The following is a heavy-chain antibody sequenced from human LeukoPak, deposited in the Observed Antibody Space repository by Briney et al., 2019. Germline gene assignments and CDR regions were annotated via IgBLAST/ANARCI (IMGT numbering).Heavy chain of an antibody. D-gene: IGHD1-26*01. CDR3: TAHWELLDY. CDR1: GVTFGDNA. CDR2: IKSKTDGGTT. J-gene: IGHJ4*02. V-gene: IGHV3-15*01. Sequence: GGSLRLSCTASGVTFGDNAMSWVRQAPGKGLEWVGRIKSKTDGGTTDYAAPVKGRFTISRDDSKNTLYLQMNSLKTEDTAVYYCTAHWELLDYWGQGTLVTVSS.